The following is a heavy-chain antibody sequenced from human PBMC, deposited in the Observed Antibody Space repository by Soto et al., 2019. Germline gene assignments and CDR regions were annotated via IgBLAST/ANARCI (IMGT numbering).Heavy chain of an antibody. J-gene: IGHJ6*02. CDR1: GGTFSSYT. CDR3: AREAIQQKAYYYGMDV. Sequence: SVKVSCKASGGTFSSYTISWVRQAPGQGLEWMGRIIPILGIANYAQKFQGGVTITADKSTSTAYMELSSLRSDDTAVYYCAREAIQQKAYYYGMDVWGQGTTVTVSS. D-gene: IGHD6-13*01. V-gene: IGHV1-69*04. CDR2: IIPILGIA.